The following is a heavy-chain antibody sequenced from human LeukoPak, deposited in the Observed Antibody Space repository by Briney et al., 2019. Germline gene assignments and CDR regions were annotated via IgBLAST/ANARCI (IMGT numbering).Heavy chain of an antibody. Sequence: SGPTLVNPTQTLTLTCTFSGFSLSTSGMRVSWIRQPPGKALEWLARSDWDDDKFYSTSLKTRLNISKDTSKNQVVLTMTNMDPVDTATYYCARTNYGDYRNWFDPWGQGTLVTVSS. J-gene: IGHJ5*02. V-gene: IGHV2-70*04. CDR3: ARTNYGDYRNWFDP. D-gene: IGHD4-17*01. CDR1: GFSLSTSGMR. CDR2: SDWDDDK.